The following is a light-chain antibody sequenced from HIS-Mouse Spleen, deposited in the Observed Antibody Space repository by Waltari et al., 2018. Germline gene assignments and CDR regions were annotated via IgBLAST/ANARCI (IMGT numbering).Light chain of an antibody. CDR2: AAS. J-gene: IGKJ2*01. CDR1: QGISSY. CDR3: QQYYSYPYT. Sequence: AIRMTQSPSSLSASTGDRVTITCRACQGISSYLAWYQQTPGKAPKLLIYAASTLQSGVPSRFSGSGSGTDFTLTISCLQSEDFATYYCQQYYSYPYTFGQGTKLEIK. V-gene: IGKV1-8*01.